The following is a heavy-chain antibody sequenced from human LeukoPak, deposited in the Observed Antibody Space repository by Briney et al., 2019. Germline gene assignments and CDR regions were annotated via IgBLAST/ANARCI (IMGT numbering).Heavy chain of an antibody. CDR2: ISYDGSNK. V-gene: IGHV3-30*18. CDR1: GFTFSSYG. CDR3: AKGGDSSGYYFDY. Sequence: GGSLRLSCAASGFTFSSYGMHWVRQAPGKGLEWVAVISYDGSNKYYADSVKGRFTISRDNSKNTLYLQMNSLRAEDTAAYYCAKGGDSSGYYFDYWGQGTLVTVSS. D-gene: IGHD3-22*01. J-gene: IGHJ4*02.